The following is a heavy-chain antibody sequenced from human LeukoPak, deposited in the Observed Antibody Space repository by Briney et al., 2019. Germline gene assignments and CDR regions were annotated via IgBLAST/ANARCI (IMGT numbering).Heavy chain of an antibody. Sequence: PGGSLRLSCAASGFTFSSYWMSWVRQAPGKGLEWVANIKQDGSEKYYVDSVKGRFTISRDNAKNSLYLQMNSLRAEDTAVYYCARAYRIAAPWGMDVWGQGTTVTVSS. D-gene: IGHD6-6*01. J-gene: IGHJ6*02. V-gene: IGHV3-7*01. CDR1: GFTFSSYW. CDR3: ARAYRIAAPWGMDV. CDR2: IKQDGSEK.